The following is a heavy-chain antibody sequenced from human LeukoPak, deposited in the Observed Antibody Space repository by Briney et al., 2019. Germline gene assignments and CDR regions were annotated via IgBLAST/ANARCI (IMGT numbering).Heavy chain of an antibody. J-gene: IGHJ4*02. CDR3: AKGRGYSYGLPFLY. CDR2: IRYDGSNK. Sequence: GGSLRLSCTASGFTFSSYGMHWVRQAPGKGLEWVAFIRYDGSNKYYADSVKGRFTISRDNSKNTLYLQMNSLRAEDTAVYYCAKGRGYSYGLPFLYWGQGTLVTVSS. D-gene: IGHD5-18*01. V-gene: IGHV3-30*02. CDR1: GFTFSSYG.